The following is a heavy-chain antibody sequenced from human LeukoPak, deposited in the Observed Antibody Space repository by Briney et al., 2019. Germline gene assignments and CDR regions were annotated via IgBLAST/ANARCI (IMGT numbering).Heavy chain of an antibody. CDR1: GGSFSGYY. CDR3: ASIRYFGLGDY. D-gene: IGHD3-9*01. V-gene: IGHV4-34*01. J-gene: IGHJ4*02. CDR2: INHSGST. Sequence: KPSETLSLTCAVYGGSFSGYYWSWIRQPPGKGLEWIGEINHSGSTNYNPSLKSRVTISVDASKNQFSLKLSSVTAADTAVYYCASIRYFGLGDYWGQGTLVTVSS.